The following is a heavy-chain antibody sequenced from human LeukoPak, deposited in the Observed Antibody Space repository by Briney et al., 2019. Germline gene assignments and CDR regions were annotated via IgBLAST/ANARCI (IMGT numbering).Heavy chain of an antibody. CDR1: GFTFSSYA. CDR2: ISGSGGST. CDR3: AKSSWLQYHFDY. J-gene: IGHJ4*02. V-gene: IGHV3-23*01. Sequence: GGSLRLSCAASGFTFSSYAMSWVRQAPGKGQEWVSAISGSGGSTYYADSVKGRFTISRDNSKNTLYLQMNSLRAEETAVYYCAKSSWLQYHFDYWGQGTLITVSS. D-gene: IGHD5-24*01.